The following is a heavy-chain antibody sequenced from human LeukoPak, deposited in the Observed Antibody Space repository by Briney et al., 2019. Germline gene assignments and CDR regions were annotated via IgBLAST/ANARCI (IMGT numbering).Heavy chain of an antibody. CDR2: ISGSDGGT. J-gene: IGHJ6*03. Sequence: GGSLRLSCEASGFTFSRYAMMWVRQAPGKGLELVSTISGSDGGTQYAESVKGRFTMSRDNAKNSVYLQMNRLRVEDTAVYYCARRSYRGVIGVYYYYYMDVWGKGTPVTVSS. CDR3: ARRSYRGVIGVYYYYYMDV. D-gene: IGHD3-16*02. V-gene: IGHV3-23*01. CDR1: GFTFSRYA.